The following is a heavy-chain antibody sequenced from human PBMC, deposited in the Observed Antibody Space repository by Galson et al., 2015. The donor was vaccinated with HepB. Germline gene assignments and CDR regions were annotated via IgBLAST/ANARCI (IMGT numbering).Heavy chain of an antibody. J-gene: IGHJ4*02. V-gene: IGHV1-18*01. CDR2: INPYNANT. CDR1: DNSFSICG. Sequence: SVKVSCKASDNSFSICGITWVRQAPGQGLEWMGWINPYNANTDYAQRLQGRVALSTDTSTATAYMELRSLRYDDTAIYYCATDRGQVAVAANDFWGQGTLVTVSS. CDR3: ATDRGQVAVAANDF. D-gene: IGHD2-15*01.